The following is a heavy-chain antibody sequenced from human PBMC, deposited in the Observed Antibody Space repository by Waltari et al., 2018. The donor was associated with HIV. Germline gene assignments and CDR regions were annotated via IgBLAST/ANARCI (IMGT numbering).Heavy chain of an antibody. CDR2: IKQYVREK. D-gene: IGHD2-2*01. V-gene: IGHV3-7*01. CDR1: GFIFSNYW. J-gene: IGHJ4*02. CDR3: ERADSSTTGRALDY. Sequence: EGQVVESGGGLVQPGGSLRRSCGGAGFIFSNYWRTRVRQGQGKGREGVSNIKQYVREKTYVDALLGRFSISRDNANNSRYLHLNSVRVEPTAGDYCERADSSTTGRALDYWGPGSLVTVSS.